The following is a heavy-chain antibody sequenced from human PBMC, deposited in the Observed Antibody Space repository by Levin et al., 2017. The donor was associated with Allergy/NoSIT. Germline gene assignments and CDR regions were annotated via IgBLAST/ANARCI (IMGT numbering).Heavy chain of an antibody. J-gene: IGHJ1*01. CDR1: GGSVSGYY. V-gene: IGHV4-34*01. CDR2: INHGGST. Sequence: SCAVYGGSVSGYYWTWIRQPPGKGLEWIGEINHGGSTNYNPSLKRRVTISVDTSKNQFSLKVSSVTAADTAVYYCARGDIAARLQHWGQGTLVTVSS. CDR3: ARGDIAARLQH. D-gene: IGHD6-6*01.